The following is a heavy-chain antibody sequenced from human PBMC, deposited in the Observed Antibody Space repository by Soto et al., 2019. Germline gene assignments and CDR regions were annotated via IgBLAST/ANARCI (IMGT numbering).Heavy chain of an antibody. CDR2: MFYSGLT. D-gene: IGHD2-15*01. CDR3: APLSVSLSGPYGIYV. J-gene: IGHJ6*02. CDR1: GYSVTSSDYY. V-gene: IGHV4-39*01. Sequence: LPETLSLTCSVSGYSVTSSDYYWAWIRQPPGKGLEWIGSMFYSGLTYYNPSLKSRVTLSVDTSKNQFSVRLNSVTAADTAVYYCAPLSVSLSGPYGIYVWGQGTKVTVS.